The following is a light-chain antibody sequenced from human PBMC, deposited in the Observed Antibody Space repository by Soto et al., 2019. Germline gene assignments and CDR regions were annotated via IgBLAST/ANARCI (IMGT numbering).Light chain of an antibody. Sequence: QSVLTQPASVSGSPGQSITISCTGTSGDVGGYNYVSWYQQHPGQVPKLTIYEVTNRPSGVSSRFSGSKSGNTASLTISGLQAEDEADYYCSSYTNSDTWVFGGGTKLTVL. CDR3: SSYTNSDTWV. CDR1: SGDVGGYNY. J-gene: IGLJ3*02. CDR2: EVT. V-gene: IGLV2-14*01.